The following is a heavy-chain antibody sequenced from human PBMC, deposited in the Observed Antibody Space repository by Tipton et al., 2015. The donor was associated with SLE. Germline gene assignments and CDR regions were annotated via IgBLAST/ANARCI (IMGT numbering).Heavy chain of an antibody. Sequence: LRLSCTVSGGSISSSSYYWGWIRQPPGKGLEWIGSIYYSGSTYYNPSLKSRVTISVDTSKNQFSLKLSSMTAADTAVYYCAREEKDAFDIWGQGTMVTVSS. J-gene: IGHJ3*02. V-gene: IGHV4-39*07. CDR3: AREEKDAFDI. CDR2: IYYSGST. CDR1: GGSISSSSYY.